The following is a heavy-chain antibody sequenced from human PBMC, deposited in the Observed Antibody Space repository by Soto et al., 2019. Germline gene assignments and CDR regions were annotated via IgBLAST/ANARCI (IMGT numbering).Heavy chain of an antibody. CDR2: IRSKAYGGTT. CDR3: TRDSYGDQTYYYYGMDV. V-gene: IGHV3-49*03. J-gene: IGHJ6*02. D-gene: IGHD4-17*01. CDR1: GFTFGDYA. Sequence: GGSLRLSCTASGFTFGDYAMSWFRQAPGKGLEWVGFIRSKAYGGTTEYAASVKGRFTISRDDSKSIAYLQMNSLKTEDTAVYYCTRDSYGDQTYYYYGMDVWGQGTTVTVSS.